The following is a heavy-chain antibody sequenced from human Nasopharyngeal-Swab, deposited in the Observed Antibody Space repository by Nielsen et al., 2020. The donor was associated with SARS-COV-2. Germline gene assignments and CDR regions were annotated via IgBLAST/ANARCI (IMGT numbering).Heavy chain of an antibody. V-gene: IGHV3-74*01. CDR1: GFTFSSYW. Sequence: GGSLRLSCAASGFTFSSYWMSWVRQAPGKGLVWVARIKSDGSSTSYADSVKGRFTISRDNAKNTLYLQMNSLRAEDTAVYYCARAYYFDSWGQGTLVTVSS. CDR2: IKSDGSST. J-gene: IGHJ4*02. CDR3: ARAYYFDS.